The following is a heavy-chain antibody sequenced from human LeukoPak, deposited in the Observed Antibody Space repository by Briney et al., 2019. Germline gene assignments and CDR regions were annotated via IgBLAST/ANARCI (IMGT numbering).Heavy chain of an antibody. CDR1: GGSFSGYY. D-gene: IGHD2-2*01. V-gene: IGHV4-34*01. CDR2: INHSGRT. Sequence: PSETLSLTCAVYGGSFSGYYWSWLRQPPGKGLEWIGEINHSGRTNYNPSLKSRVTISVDTSKNQFSLELTSVTAADTAVYYCTRRRSVDQPLEPHDLDYWGQGTLVTVSS. J-gene: IGHJ4*02. CDR3: TRRRSVDQPLEPHDLDY.